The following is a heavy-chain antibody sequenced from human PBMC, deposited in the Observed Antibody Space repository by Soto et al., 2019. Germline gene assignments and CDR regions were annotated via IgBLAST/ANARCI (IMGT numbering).Heavy chain of an antibody. Sequence: QVELLQSGPEMMQPGASVKVSFKASGFTSLSYCFHWVRQAPGQGPEWLGWINADVDGTTYSQRYQGRLKITRDPSANTVYLEVNTLTNEYTAVYYCAREVRGVTSFDYWGQGTLVAVSS. CDR1: GFTSLSYC. CDR3: AREVRGVTSFDY. CDR2: INADVDGT. D-gene: IGHD3-10*01. J-gene: IGHJ4*02. V-gene: IGHV1-3*01.